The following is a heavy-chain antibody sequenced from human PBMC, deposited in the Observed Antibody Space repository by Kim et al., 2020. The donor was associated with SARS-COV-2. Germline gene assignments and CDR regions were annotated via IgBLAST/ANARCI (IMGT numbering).Heavy chain of an antibody. V-gene: IGHV3-21*03. CDR1: GFTFSSYS. CDR2: ISSSSSYI. CDR3: TGPPGRSPPHDAFDI. J-gene: IGHJ3*02. Sequence: GGSLRLSCAASGFTFSSYSMNWVRQAPGKGLEWVSSISSSSSYIYYADSVKGRFTISRDNAKNTLYLQMNSLRAEDTAVYYCTGPPGRSPPHDAFDIWCQGTMVTVS.